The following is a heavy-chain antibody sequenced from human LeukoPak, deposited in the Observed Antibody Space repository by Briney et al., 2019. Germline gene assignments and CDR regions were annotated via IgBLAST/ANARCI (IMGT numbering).Heavy chain of an antibody. CDR3: ARAGAVAGLYYFDY. CDR1: GGSFSGYY. CDR2: INHSEST. Sequence: SETLSLTCAVYGGSFSGYYWSWIRQPPGKGLEWIGEINHSESTNYDPSLKSRVTISLDTSKNQFSLKLSSVTAADTAVYYCARAGAVAGLYYFDYWGQGTLVTVSS. V-gene: IGHV4-34*01. D-gene: IGHD6-19*01. J-gene: IGHJ4*02.